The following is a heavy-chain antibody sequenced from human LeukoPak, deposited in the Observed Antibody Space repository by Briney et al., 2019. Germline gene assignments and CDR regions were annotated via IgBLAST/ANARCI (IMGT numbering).Heavy chain of an antibody. CDR3: ARALTMVRGVIIPYAFDI. J-gene: IGHJ3*02. CDR2: IIPIFGTA. CDR1: GYRFTNYV. Sequence: SVKVSCKASGYRFTNYVVSWVRQAPGQGLEWMGGIIPIFGTANYAQKFQGRVTITADESTSTAYMELSSLRSEDTAVYYCARALTMVRGVIIPYAFDIWGQGTMVTVSS. V-gene: IGHV1-69*13. D-gene: IGHD3-10*01.